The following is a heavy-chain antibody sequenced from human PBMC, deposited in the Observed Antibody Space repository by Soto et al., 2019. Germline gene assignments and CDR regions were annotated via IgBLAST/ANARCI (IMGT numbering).Heavy chain of an antibody. J-gene: IGHJ4*02. V-gene: IGHV1-2*02. CDR1: GYTFTGYY. Sequence: ASVKVSCKASGYTFTGYYMHWVRQAPGQGLEWMGWINPNSGGTNYAQKFQGRVTMTRDTSISTAYMELSRLRSDDTAVYYCARERYYYDSSGRRLECCAPDYWGQGTLVTVS. D-gene: IGHD3-22*01. CDR3: ARERYYYDSSGRRLECCAPDY. CDR2: INPNSGGT.